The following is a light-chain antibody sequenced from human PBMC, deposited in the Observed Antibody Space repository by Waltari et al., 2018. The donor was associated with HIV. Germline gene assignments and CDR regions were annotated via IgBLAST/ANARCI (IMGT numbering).Light chain of an antibody. J-gene: IGLJ2*01. CDR2: EVT. CDR3: SSYAANNTFVI. CDR1: STDVGRSDV. Sequence: QSALTQPPSASGPPGQSVTISCTGPSTDVGRSDVVSWYQLRPGNVPKPIIYEVTKRPSGVAVRFSGSKSGNTASLTVSGLQNDDEADYYCSSYAANNTFVIFGGGTKLTVL. V-gene: IGLV2-8*01.